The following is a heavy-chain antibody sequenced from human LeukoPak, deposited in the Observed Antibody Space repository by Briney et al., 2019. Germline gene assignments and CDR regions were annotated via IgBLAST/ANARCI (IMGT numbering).Heavy chain of an antibody. J-gene: IGHJ4*02. CDR1: GGAISPYY. V-gene: IGHV4-59*01. Sequence: SETLSLTCNVSGGAISPYYWTWIRQPPGKGLEWIGDIYYSGTINYSPSLKSRATISVDTSKSQFSLQLRSVSAADTAVYYCARQTYSSGYRIFDYWGQGTLVTVSS. CDR3: ARQTYSSGYRIFDY. CDR2: IYYSGTI. D-gene: IGHD3-22*01.